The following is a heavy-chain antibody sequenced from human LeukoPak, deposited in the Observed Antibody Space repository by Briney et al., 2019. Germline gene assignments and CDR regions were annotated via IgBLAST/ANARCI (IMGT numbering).Heavy chain of an antibody. V-gene: IGHV3-53*01. Sequence: GGSLRLSCAASGFTVSSNYMSWVRQAPGKGLEWVSVIYSGGSTYYADSVKGRFTISRDNSKNTLYLQMNSLRAEDTAVCYCARVGYYYDSSGYNTDAFDIWGQGTMVTVSS. CDR1: GFTVSSNY. J-gene: IGHJ3*02. CDR3: ARVGYYYDSSGYNTDAFDI. CDR2: IYSGGST. D-gene: IGHD3-22*01.